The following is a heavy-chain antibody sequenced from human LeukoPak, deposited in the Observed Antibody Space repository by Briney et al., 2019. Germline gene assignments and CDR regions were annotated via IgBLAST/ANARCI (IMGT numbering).Heavy chain of an antibody. CDR2: ISGSGGST. D-gene: IGHD1-26*01. V-gene: IGHV3-23*01. J-gene: IGHJ4*02. CDR1: GFTFDDYG. Sequence: GGSLRLSCAASGFTFDDYGMSWVRHAPGKGLEWVSAISGSGGSTYYADSVKGRFTISRDNSKNTLYLQMNSLRAEDTAVYYCAKDQGSSYSGSYLLFDYWGQGTLVTVSS. CDR3: AKDQGSSYSGSYLLFDY.